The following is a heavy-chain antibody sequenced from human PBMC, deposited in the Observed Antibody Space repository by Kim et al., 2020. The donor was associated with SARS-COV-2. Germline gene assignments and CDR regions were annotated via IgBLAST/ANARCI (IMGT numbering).Heavy chain of an antibody. Sequence: TYAQGFTGRFVFSLDTSVSTAYLQISSLKAEDTAVYYCAREFGGYDSRFDYWGQGTLVTVSS. D-gene: IGHD5-12*01. V-gene: IGHV7-4-1*02. J-gene: IGHJ4*02. CDR3: AREFGGYDSRFDY.